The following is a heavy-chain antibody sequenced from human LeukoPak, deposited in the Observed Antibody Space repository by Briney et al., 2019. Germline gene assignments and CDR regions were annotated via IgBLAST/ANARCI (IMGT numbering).Heavy chain of an antibody. CDR3: ARTAGIAVAGSRQYFDY. J-gene: IGHJ4*02. D-gene: IGHD6-19*01. Sequence: SETLSLTCTVSGGSITNFYWSWLRQSPGKGLEWIGYIYHNGGALYNPSLKSRVTISVDTSKNEFSLKLKSVTAADTAVYYCARTAGIAVAGSRQYFDYWGQGMLVTVSS. CDR1: GGSITNFY. V-gene: IGHV4-59*08. CDR2: IYHNGGA.